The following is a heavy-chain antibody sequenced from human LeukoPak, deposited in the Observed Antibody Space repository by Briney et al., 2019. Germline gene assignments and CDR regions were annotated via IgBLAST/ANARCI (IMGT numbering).Heavy chain of an antibody. D-gene: IGHD3-22*01. V-gene: IGHV3-21*04. Sequence: GGSLRLSCAASGFTFSSYSMNWVRQAPGKGLEWVSSISSSSSYIYYADSVKGRFTISRDNRKNSVYLQMKSLRTEDTALYPCAKGNGYYDKNGWGQGTLVTVSS. J-gene: IGHJ4*02. CDR2: ISSSSSYI. CDR3: AKGNGYYDKNG. CDR1: GFTFSSYS.